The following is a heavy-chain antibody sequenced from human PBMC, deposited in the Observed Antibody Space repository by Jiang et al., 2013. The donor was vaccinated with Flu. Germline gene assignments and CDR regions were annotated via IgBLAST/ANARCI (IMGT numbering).Heavy chain of an antibody. Sequence: LLKPSETLSLTCAVYGGSFSGYYWSWIRQPPGKGLEWIGEINHSGSTNYNPSLKSRVTISVDTSKNQFSLKLSSVTAADTAVYYCARGNNVLRYFDWLRYFDYWGQGTLVTVSS. CDR1: GGSFSGYY. J-gene: IGHJ4*02. D-gene: IGHD3-9*01. CDR2: INHSGST. CDR3: ARGNNVLRYFDWLRYFDY. V-gene: IGHV4-34*01.